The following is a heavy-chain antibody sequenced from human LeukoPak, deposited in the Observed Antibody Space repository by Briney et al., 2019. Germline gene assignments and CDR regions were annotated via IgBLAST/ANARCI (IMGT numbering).Heavy chain of an antibody. CDR1: GFTFSSYS. J-gene: IGHJ4*02. D-gene: IGHD1-26*01. V-gene: IGHV3-48*01. CDR3: ARSGVVGAAPFGYFDF. CDR2: ISSIISTI. Sequence: GGSLRLSCAASGFTFSSYSMNWVRQAPGKGLEWVSYISSIISTIYYADSVKGRFTISRDNAKNSLYLQLNSLRAEDTAVYYCARSGVVGAAPFGYFDFWGRGTLVTVSS.